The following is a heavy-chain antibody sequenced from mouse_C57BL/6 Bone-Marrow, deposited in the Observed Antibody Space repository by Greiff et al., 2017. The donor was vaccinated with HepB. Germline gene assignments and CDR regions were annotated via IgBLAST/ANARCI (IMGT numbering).Heavy chain of an antibody. CDR2: IDPSDSYT. V-gene: IGHV1-69*01. D-gene: IGHD1-1*01. CDR3: ARLTTVVAHYYAMDY. CDR1: GYTFTSYW. J-gene: IGHJ4*01. Sequence: QVQLQQPGAELVMPGASVKLSCKASGYTFTSYWMHWVKQRPGQGLEWIGEIDPSDSYTNYNQKFKGKSTLTVDKSSSTAYMQLSSRTSEDSAVYYGARLTTVVAHYYAMDYWGQGTSVTVSS.